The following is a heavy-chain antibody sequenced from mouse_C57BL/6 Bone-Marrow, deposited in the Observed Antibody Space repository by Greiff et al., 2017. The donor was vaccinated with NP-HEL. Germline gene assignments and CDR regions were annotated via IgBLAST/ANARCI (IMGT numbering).Heavy chain of an antibody. D-gene: IGHD1-1*01. Sequence: QVQLQQPGAELVMPGASVKLSCKASGYTFTSYWMHWVKQRPGQGLEWIGEIDPSDSYPNYNQKFKGKSTLTVDKSSSTAYRQLSSLTSEDSAVYYCARDYGSSSWYCDVWGTGTTVTVSS. CDR3: ARDYGSSSWYCDV. CDR1: GYTFTSYW. J-gene: IGHJ1*03. V-gene: IGHV1-69*01. CDR2: IDPSDSYP.